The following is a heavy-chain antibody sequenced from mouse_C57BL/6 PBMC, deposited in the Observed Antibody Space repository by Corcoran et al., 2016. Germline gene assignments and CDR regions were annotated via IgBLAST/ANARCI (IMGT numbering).Heavy chain of an antibody. CDR1: GYTFTTYG. Sequence: QIQLVQSGPELKKPGETVKISCKASGYTFTTYGMSWVKQAPGKGLKWMGWINTYSGVPTYADDFKGRFAFSLETSASTAYLQSNNLKNEDTATYFCARGGSGYGYFDYWGQGTTLTVSS. CDR3: ARGGSGYGYFDY. J-gene: IGHJ2*01. V-gene: IGHV9-3*01. CDR2: INTYSGVP. D-gene: IGHD3-2*02.